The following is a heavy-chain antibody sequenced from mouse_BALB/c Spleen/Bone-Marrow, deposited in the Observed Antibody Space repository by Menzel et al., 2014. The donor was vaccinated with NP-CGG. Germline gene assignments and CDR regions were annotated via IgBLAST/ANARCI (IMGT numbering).Heavy chain of an antibody. V-gene: IGHV1S56*01. CDR1: GYSFTSYY. Sequence: VKLMESGPELVKPGASVKMSCKASGYSFTSYYIHWVKQRPGQGLEWIGWIYPGDGSSKYNEKFKGKTTLTADKSSSTVYVLISSLTSEDSAIYFYARGSSFSYWYFDVWGAGTTVTVSS. CDR2: IYPGDGSS. CDR3: ARGSSFSYWYFDV. D-gene: IGHD1-1*01. J-gene: IGHJ1*01.